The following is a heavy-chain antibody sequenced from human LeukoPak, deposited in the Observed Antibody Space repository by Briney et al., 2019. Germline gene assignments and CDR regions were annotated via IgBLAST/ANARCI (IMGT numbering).Heavy chain of an antibody. CDR1: GFTFSNVW. Sequence: GGSLRLSCAASGFTFSNVWMSWDRQAPGKGLEWVGRIISISGGGTSDYPAPVKGRFTISRDDSKNTLYLQMNSLKTDDTAVYYCTTHRGEWVLDYWGQGTLVTVSS. V-gene: IGHV3-15*01. J-gene: IGHJ4*02. CDR2: IISISGGGTS. CDR3: TTHRGEWVLDY. D-gene: IGHD3-16*01.